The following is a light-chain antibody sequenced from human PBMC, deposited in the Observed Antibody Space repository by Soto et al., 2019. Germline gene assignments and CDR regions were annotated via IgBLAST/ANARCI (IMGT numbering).Light chain of an antibody. Sequence: QSALTQPASVSGSPGQSITISCTGTSSDVGGYNYVSWYQQHPGKAPKLMIYEVSNRPSGVSNRFSGSKSGNTASLTISGLQADDESYYYCTSYSSGSSLVIFGGGTKLTVL. J-gene: IGLJ2*01. CDR3: TSYSSGSSLVI. CDR1: SSDVGGYNY. V-gene: IGLV2-14*01. CDR2: EVS.